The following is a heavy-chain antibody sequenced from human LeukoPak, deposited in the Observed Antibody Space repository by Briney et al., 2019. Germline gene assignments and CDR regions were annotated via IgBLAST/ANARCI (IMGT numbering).Heavy chain of an antibody. J-gene: IGHJ4*02. V-gene: IGHV4-30-4*08. CDR2: IYYSGST. Sequence: SETLSLTCTVSGDSINSGDNYWSWIRQPPGKGLEWIGYIYYSGSTYYNPSLKSRVTISVDTSKNQFSLKLNSVTAADTAVYYCARASGDYISDHFDNWGQGTLVTVSS. CDR3: ARASGDYISDHFDN. CDR1: GDSINSGDNY. D-gene: IGHD4-17*01.